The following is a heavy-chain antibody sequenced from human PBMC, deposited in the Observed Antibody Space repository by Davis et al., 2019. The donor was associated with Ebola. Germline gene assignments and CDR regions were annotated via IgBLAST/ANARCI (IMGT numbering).Heavy chain of an antibody. CDR3: ARDWGSWYPVGMDV. Sequence: MPSETLSLTCTVSGGSISSSSYYWGWIRQPPGKGLEWIGEINHSGSTNYNPSLKSRVTISVDTSKNQFSLKLSSVTAADTAVYYCARDWGSWYPVGMDVWGQGTTVTVSS. V-gene: IGHV4-39*07. J-gene: IGHJ6*02. CDR2: INHSGST. D-gene: IGHD6-13*01. CDR1: GGSISSSSYY.